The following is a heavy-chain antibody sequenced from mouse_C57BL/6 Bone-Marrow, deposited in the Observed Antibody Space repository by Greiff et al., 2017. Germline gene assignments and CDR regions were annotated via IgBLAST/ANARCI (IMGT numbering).Heavy chain of an antibody. Sequence: QVQLQQSGAELVKPGASVKISCKASGYAFSSYWMNWVKQRPGKGLEWIGQIYPGDGDTNYNGKFKGKATLTADKSSSTAYMQLSSLTSEDSAVYFSARGWYFYAMDYWGQGTSVTVSS. CDR3: ARGWYFYAMDY. CDR1: GYAFSSYW. D-gene: IGHD2-3*01. CDR2: IYPGDGDT. V-gene: IGHV1-80*01. J-gene: IGHJ4*01.